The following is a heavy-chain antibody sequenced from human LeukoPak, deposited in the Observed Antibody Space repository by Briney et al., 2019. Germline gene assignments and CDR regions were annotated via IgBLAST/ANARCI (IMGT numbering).Heavy chain of an antibody. J-gene: IGHJ4*02. CDR1: GYTFTGYY. CDR3: ARDAGGVVLAATYFDY. Sequence: GASVKVSCKASGYTFTGYYMHWVRQAPGQGLEWMGWINPNSGGTNYAQKFQGRVTMTRDTSISTAYMELSRLRSDDTAVYYCARDAGGVVLAATYFDYWGQGTLVTVSS. CDR2: INPNSGGT. D-gene: IGHD2-15*01. V-gene: IGHV1-2*02.